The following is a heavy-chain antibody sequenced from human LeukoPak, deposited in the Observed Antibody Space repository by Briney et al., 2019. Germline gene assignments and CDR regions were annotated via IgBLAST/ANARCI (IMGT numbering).Heavy chain of an antibody. D-gene: IGHD3-22*01. J-gene: IGHJ3*01. V-gene: IGHV4-59*01. CDR2: IYYSGST. CDR3: ASSYGESSGYIPWAC. Sequence: SETLSLTCTVSGGSISSYYWTWIRQPPGKGLEWIGYIYYSGSTSYNPSLKSRVTISIDTSKNQFSLKLSSVTAADTAVYYCASSYGESSGYIPWACWGQGTMVTVSS. CDR1: GGSISSYY.